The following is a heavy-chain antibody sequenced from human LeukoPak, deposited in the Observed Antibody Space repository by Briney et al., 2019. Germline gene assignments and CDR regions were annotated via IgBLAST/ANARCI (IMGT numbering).Heavy chain of an antibody. Sequence: SETLSLTCAVYGGSFSGYYWSWISQPPGKGLEWIGEINHSGSTNYNPSLKSRVTISVDTSKNQFSLKLSSVTAADTAVYYCASGYSSSWYRYYFDYWGQGTLVTVSS. J-gene: IGHJ4*02. D-gene: IGHD6-13*01. CDR2: INHSGST. CDR3: ASGYSSSWYRYYFDY. CDR1: GGSFSGYY. V-gene: IGHV4-34*01.